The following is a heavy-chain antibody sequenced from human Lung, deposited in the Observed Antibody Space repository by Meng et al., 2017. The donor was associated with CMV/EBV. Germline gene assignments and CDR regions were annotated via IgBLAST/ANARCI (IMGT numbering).Heavy chain of an antibody. D-gene: IGHD2-2*01. CDR3: ARDRTPDIVVPHYYYGMDV. J-gene: IGHJ6*02. V-gene: IGHV1-18*01. Sequence: AXVXVSXXASGYTFTSYGISWVRQAPGQGLEWMGWISAYNGNTNYAQKLQGRVTMTTDTSTSTAYMELRSLRSDDTAVYYCARDRTPDIVVPHYYYGMDVWGQGTTVXVSS. CDR1: GYTFTSYG. CDR2: ISAYNGNT.